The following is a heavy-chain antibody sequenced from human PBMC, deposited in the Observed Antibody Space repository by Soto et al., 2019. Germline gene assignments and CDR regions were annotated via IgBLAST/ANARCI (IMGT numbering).Heavy chain of an antibody. D-gene: IGHD4-17*01. CDR3: ARHVVAPPPWYGDYEVGYFDL. Sequence: QLQLQESGPGLVKPSETLSLTCTISGGSISSSSYYWGWIRQPPGKGLEWIGSIYYSGSTYYNPSLKSRVTISVDTSKNQFSLKLSSVTAADTAVYYCARHVVAPPPWYGDYEVGYFDLWGRGTLVTVSS. CDR1: GGSISSSSYY. CDR2: IYYSGST. J-gene: IGHJ2*01. V-gene: IGHV4-39*01.